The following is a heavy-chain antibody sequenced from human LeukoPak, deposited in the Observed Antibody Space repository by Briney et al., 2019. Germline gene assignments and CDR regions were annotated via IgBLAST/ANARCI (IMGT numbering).Heavy chain of an antibody. CDR2: IYYSGST. J-gene: IGHJ6*03. CDR3: ARSRRGYSYGSQYYYYYYYMDV. V-gene: IGHV4-39*07. Sequence: SETLSLTCTVSGGSISSSSYYWGWIRQPPGKGLEWIGSIYYSGSTYYNPSLKSRVTISVDTSKNQFSLKLSSVTAADTAVYYCARSRRGYSYGSQYYYYYYYMDVWGKGTTVTVSS. D-gene: IGHD5-18*01. CDR1: GGSISSSSYY.